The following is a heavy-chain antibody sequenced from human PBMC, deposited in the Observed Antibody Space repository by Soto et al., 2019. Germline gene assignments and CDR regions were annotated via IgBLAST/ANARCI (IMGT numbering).Heavy chain of an antibody. Sequence: QVHLVQSGSEVKKPGSSVKVSCQASGGIFSRYAFSWVRQAPGQGLEWMGGIIPIFGTTNYAQKFQARVPITADGSTNTVYMELSSLKPEATAMYYSAKNKTAPELATIASYYSSGMDVWGPGTTVTVPS. CDR2: IIPIFGTT. CDR1: GGIFSRYA. D-gene: IGHD5-12*01. V-gene: IGHV1-69*01. CDR3: AKNKTAPELATIASYYSSGMDV. J-gene: IGHJ6*02.